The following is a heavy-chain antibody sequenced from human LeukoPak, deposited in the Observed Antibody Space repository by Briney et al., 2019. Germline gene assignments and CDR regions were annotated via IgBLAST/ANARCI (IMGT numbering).Heavy chain of an antibody. CDR2: ISGSGGST. J-gene: IGHJ4*02. Sequence: PGGSLRLSCAASGFTFSSYWMSWVRQAPGKGLEWVSAISGSGGSTYYADSVKGRFTISRDNSKNTLYLQMNSLRAEDTAVYYCASYPHITMVRGVVYWGQGTLVTVSS. V-gene: IGHV3-23*01. CDR1: GFTFSSYW. CDR3: ASYPHITMVRGVVY. D-gene: IGHD3-10*01.